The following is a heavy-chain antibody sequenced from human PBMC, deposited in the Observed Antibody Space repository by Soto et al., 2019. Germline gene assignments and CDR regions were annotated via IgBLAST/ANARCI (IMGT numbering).Heavy chain of an antibody. CDR2: MNPNSGNT. Sequence: ASVKVSCKASGYTFTSYDINWVRQATGQGLEWMGWMNPNSGNTGYAQKFQGRVTMTRNTSISTAYMELSSLRSEDTAGYYCARGTLQSVGGLAVAGTITYYFDYWGQGTLVTVSS. D-gene: IGHD6-19*01. J-gene: IGHJ4*02. CDR3: ARGTLQSVGGLAVAGTITYYFDY. V-gene: IGHV1-8*01. CDR1: GYTFTSYD.